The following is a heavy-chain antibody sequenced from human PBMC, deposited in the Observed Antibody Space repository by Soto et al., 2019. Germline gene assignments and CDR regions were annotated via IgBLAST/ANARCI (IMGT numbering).Heavy chain of an antibody. V-gene: IGHV3-23*01. J-gene: IGHJ4*02. Sequence: GGSLRLSCAASAFTFSSYAMSWVRQAPGKGLEWVSAISGSGGSTYYADSVKGRFTISRDNSKNTLYLQMNSLRAEDTAVYYCAKEKDIVVVVAATYYDYWGQGTLVTVSS. CDR1: AFTFSSYA. D-gene: IGHD2-15*01. CDR3: AKEKDIVVVVAATYYDY. CDR2: ISGSGGST.